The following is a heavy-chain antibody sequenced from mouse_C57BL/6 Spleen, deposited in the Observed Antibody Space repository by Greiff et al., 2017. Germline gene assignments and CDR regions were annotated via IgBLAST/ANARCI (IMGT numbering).Heavy chain of an antibody. CDR1: GYTFTSYW. V-gene: IGHV1-50*01. Sequence: VQLQQSGAELVKPGASVKLSCKASGYTFTSYWMQWVKQRPGQGLEWIGEIDPSDSYTNYNQKFKGKATLTVDTSSSTAYMQLSSLTSEDSAVYYCARQRYYGSSLYYFDYWGQGTTLTVSS. J-gene: IGHJ2*01. D-gene: IGHD1-1*01. CDR3: ARQRYYGSSLYYFDY. CDR2: IDPSDSYT.